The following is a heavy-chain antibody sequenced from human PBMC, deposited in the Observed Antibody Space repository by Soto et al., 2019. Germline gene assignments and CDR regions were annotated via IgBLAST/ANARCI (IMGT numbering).Heavy chain of an antibody. CDR2: ISAYNGNT. D-gene: IGHD3-22*01. Sequence: GASGKGFFQASCFTFSNSGIRWGRQAPGQGLGWMGGISAYNGNTNYAQKLQGRVTMTTDTSTSTAYMELRSLRSDDMALYYCARGLLLGVWGQGTLVTVSS. CDR1: CFTFSNSG. J-gene: IGHJ4*02. CDR3: ARGLLLGV. V-gene: IGHV1-18*03.